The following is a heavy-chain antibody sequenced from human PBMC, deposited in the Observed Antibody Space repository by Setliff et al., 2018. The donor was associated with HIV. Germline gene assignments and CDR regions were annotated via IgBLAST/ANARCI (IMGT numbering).Heavy chain of an antibody. CDR1: GFNFNTDW. CDR3: ASLRGDYVGQYYYYMDI. J-gene: IGHJ6*03. V-gene: IGHV5-51*01. D-gene: IGHD4-17*01. Sequence: RGESLKISCTGSGFNFNTDWIAWVRQIPGKGLEWMGSIFPGDSDTRYSPSFQDQVTISVDKSISTAYLQWRSLKASDTAFYYCASLRGDYVGQYYYYMDIWGKGTTVTVSS. CDR2: IFPGDSDT.